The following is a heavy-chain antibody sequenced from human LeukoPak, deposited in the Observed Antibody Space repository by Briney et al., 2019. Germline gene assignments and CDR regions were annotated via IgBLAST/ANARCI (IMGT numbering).Heavy chain of an antibody. J-gene: IGHJ4*02. D-gene: IGHD6-6*01. Sequence: PSETLSLTCTVSGGSISSYYWSWIRQPPGKGLEWIGEINHSGSTNYNPSLKSRVTISVDTSKNQFSLKLSSVTAADTAVYYCAGRALDYSSFYFDYWGQGTLVTVSS. CDR1: GGSISSYY. V-gene: IGHV4-34*01. CDR2: INHSGST. CDR3: AGRALDYSSFYFDY.